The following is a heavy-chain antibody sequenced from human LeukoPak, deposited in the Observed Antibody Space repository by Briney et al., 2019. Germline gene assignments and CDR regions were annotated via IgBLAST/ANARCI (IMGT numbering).Heavy chain of an antibody. V-gene: IGHV3-74*01. CDR1: EFTFSAYW. CDR2: IRGDGSMT. J-gene: IGHJ4*02. D-gene: IGHD4-17*01. Sequence: GGSLRLSCAASEFTFSAYWMHWVRQAPGKGLVWVSRIRGDGSMTNYADSVKGRFTISRDNSKNTLNLQMNSLRAEDTAVYYCAREGTHNDYGDPFDYWGQGTLVTVSS. CDR3: AREGTHNDYGDPFDY.